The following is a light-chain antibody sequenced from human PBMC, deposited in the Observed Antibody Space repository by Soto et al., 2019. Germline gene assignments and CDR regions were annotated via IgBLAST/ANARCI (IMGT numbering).Light chain of an antibody. Sequence: DVVLAQSPLSLPVTLGQPASISCRSSQSLVYRDGITYLHWFHQRPGQSPRRLIYQVSNRDSGVPDRFSGSGSGTDFTLKISRVEAEDVGVYYCIQGSHWPTFGQGTRLEIK. CDR2: QVS. CDR1: QSLVYRDGITY. CDR3: IQGSHWPT. J-gene: IGKJ5*01. V-gene: IGKV2-30*01.